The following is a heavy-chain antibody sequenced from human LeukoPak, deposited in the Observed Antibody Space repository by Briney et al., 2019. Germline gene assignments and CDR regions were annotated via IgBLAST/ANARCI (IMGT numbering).Heavy chain of an antibody. J-gene: IGHJ4*02. D-gene: IGHD3-22*01. V-gene: IGHV3-49*04. Sequence: GRSLRLSCTASGFTFGDYAMSWVRQAPGKGLEWVGFIRSKTYGGTTEYAASVKDRFTISRDDSKSIAYLQMSSLKTEDTAVYYCTRDYCDSSGYYTIANWGQGTLVTVSS. CDR3: TRDYCDSSGYYTIAN. CDR2: IRSKTYGGTT. CDR1: GFTFGDYA.